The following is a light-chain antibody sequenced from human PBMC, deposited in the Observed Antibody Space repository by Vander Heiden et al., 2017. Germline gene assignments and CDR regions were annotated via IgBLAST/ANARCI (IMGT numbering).Light chain of an antibody. J-gene: IGKJ1*01. CDR2: GAS. Sequence: ELVMPQPPATLSVSPGEGAALTCRASQSVNNNLSWYQQKPGQAPRNLIYGASTRAIGMPARCSGSESGTEVTLTISSSQSEDFAVYYCQQYNNWPRTFGQGTKVEIK. CDR3: QQYNNWPRT. CDR1: QSVNNN. V-gene: IGKV3-15*01.